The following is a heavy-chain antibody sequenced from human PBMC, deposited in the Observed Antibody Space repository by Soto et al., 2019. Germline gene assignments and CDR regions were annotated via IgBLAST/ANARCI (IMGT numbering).Heavy chain of an antibody. J-gene: IGHJ4*02. D-gene: IGHD3-10*01. Sequence: QVQLQESGPGLVKPSGTLSLTCAVSSGSISSSNWWSWVRQPPGKGLEWIGEIYHSGSTNYNSSLKRRVTISVDKSKNQFSLKLSSVTAADTAVYYCARSEGFGELFFFDYWGQGTLVTVSS. CDR2: IYHSGST. CDR3: ARSEGFGELFFFDY. CDR1: SGSISSSNW. V-gene: IGHV4-4*02.